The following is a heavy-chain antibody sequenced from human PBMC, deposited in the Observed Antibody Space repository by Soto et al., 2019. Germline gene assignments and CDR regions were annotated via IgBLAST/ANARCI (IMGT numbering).Heavy chain of an antibody. CDR2: ISVYNGNT. Sequence: ASVKVSCKASGYTFTSYGISWVRQAPGQGLEWMGWISVYNGNTNYAQKLQGRVTMTTDTSTSTAYMELRSLRSDDTAVYYCARVVYAHAGDAFDIWGQGTMVTVSS. J-gene: IGHJ3*02. V-gene: IGHV1-18*01. D-gene: IGHD2-8*01. CDR3: ARVVYAHAGDAFDI. CDR1: GYTFTSYG.